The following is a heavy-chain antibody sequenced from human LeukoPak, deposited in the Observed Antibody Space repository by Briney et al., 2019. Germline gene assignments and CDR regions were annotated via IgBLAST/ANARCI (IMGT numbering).Heavy chain of an antibody. D-gene: IGHD6-19*01. CDR2: MSYDGSKK. V-gene: IGHV3-30*04. J-gene: IGHJ4*02. CDR3: ARSRSASTSGWYDYFDY. Sequence: GGSLRLSCAASGFTFSSSAMQWVRQAPGKGLEWVAVMSYDGSKKNYADSVKGRFTISRDDSKTTLYLQMNSLRGEDTAVYYCARSRSASTSGWYDYFDYWGRGTLVTVSS. CDR1: GFTFSSSA.